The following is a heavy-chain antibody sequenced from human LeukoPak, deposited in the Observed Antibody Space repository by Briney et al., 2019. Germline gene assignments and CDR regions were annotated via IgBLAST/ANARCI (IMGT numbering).Heavy chain of an antibody. CDR3: ATARITFGGVIVMPFDY. J-gene: IGHJ4*02. CDR2: FDPEDGET. CDR1: GYTLTELS. V-gene: IGHV1-24*01. D-gene: IGHD3-16*02. Sequence: EASVKVSCKVSGYTLTELSMHWVRQAPGKGFEWMGGFDPEDGETIYAQKFQGRVTMTEDTSTDTAYMELSSLRSEDTAVYYCATARITFGGVIVMPFDYWGQGTLVTVSS.